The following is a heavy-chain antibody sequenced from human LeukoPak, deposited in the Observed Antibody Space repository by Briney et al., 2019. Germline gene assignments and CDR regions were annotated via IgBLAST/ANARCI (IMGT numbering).Heavy chain of an antibody. CDR2: INPSGGST. CDR1: GYTFTSYY. CDR3: ARHLVEMATIAAFDI. Sequence: GASVKVSCKASGYTFTSYYMHWVRQAPGQGLEWMGIINPSGGSTSYAQKFQGRVTMTRDTSTSTVYMELSSLRSEDTAVYYCARHLVEMATIAAFDIWGQGTMVTVSS. D-gene: IGHD5-24*01. J-gene: IGHJ3*02. V-gene: IGHV1-46*01.